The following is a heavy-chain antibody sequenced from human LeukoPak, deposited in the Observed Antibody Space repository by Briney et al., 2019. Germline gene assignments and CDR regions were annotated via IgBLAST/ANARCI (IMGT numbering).Heavy chain of an antibody. CDR2: IYYSGST. J-gene: IGHJ4*02. CDR1: GVSISSSSYY. Sequence: SETLSLTCTVSGVSISSSSYYWGWIRQPLGKGLEWIGSIYYSGSTYYNPSLKSRVTISVDTSKNQFSLKLSSVTAADTAVYYCARDVDPMTTVTTRTPPLWYWGQGTLVTVSS. D-gene: IGHD4-17*01. CDR3: ARDVDPMTTVTTRTPPLWY. V-gene: IGHV4-39*02.